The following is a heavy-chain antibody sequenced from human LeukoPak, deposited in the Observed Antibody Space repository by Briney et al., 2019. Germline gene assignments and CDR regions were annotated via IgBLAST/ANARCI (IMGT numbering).Heavy chain of an antibody. CDR2: IYPGESDT. CDR3: ATYAGSSSKYFQD. D-gene: IGHD3-10*01. J-gene: IGHJ1*01. V-gene: IGHV5-51*01. Sequence: GAPLKISCKASGYRFTNYWIGWVRQMPGKGLEWMGIIYPGESDTRYSPSFQGQVTISADKSISTAYLQRSSLQASDTAMYYCATYAGSSSKYFQDWGQGTLVTVSS. CDR1: GYRFTNYW.